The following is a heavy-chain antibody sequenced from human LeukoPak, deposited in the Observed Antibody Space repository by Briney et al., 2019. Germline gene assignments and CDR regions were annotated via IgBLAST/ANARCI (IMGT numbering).Heavy chain of an antibody. D-gene: IGHD3-22*01. CDR3: ARVQSDSSGYYAGFDY. V-gene: IGHV4-59*01. Sequence: SETLSLTCTVSGGSISSYYWNWIRQPPGKGLEWIGYISYSGSINYNPSLKSRVTISVATSKNQFSLQLSSVTAADTAVYYCARVQSDSSGYYAGFDYWGQGTLVTVSS. J-gene: IGHJ4*02. CDR1: GGSISSYY. CDR2: ISYSGSI.